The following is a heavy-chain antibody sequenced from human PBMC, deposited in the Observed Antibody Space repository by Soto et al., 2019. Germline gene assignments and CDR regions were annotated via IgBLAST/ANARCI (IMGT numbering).Heavy chain of an antibody. CDR2: IYSSGST. V-gene: IGHV4-31*03. CDR1: GGSVSSGGLY. J-gene: IGHJ3*02. CDR3: ATWRDGDYALFDAFDI. D-gene: IGHD4-17*01. Sequence: QVQLQESGPGLVKPSQTLSLTCTVSGGSVSSGGLYWNWIRQHPGKGLEWIGYIYSSGSTYYNPSLKSRITISVDTSKNQFSLKLSSVTAADTAVYFCATWRDGDYALFDAFDIWGQGTMVTVSS.